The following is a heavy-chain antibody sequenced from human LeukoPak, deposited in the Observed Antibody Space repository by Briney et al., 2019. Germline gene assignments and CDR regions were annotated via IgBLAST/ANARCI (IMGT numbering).Heavy chain of an antibody. CDR3: AKEYSSSSRDFDY. V-gene: IGHV3-30-3*01. Sequence: GRSLRLSCAASGFTFSSYAMHWVRQAPGKGLEWVAVISYDGSNKYYADSVKGRFTISRDNSKNTLYLQMNSLRAEDTAVYYCAKEYSSSSRDFDYWGQGTLVTVSS. CDR1: GFTFSSYA. D-gene: IGHD6-6*01. J-gene: IGHJ4*02. CDR2: ISYDGSNK.